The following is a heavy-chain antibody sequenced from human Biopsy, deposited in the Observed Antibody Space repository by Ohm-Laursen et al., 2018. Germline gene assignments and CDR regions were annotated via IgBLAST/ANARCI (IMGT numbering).Heavy chain of an antibody. Sequence: TLSLTCIVSGGSMRSYYWTWIRQPPGKGLEWIGYIYNSGSTNYNPSLKSRVTISVAVDTSKSQFSLRLSSVTAADTAMYYCARDDAVTVIRGLYYWGQGALVTVSS. CDR2: IYNSGST. D-gene: IGHD2-21*02. CDR1: GGSMRSYY. J-gene: IGHJ4*02. CDR3: ARDDAVTVIRGLYY. V-gene: IGHV4-59*01.